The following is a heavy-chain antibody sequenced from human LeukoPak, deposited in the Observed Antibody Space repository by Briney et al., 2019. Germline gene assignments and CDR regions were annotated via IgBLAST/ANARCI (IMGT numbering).Heavy chain of an antibody. CDR2: IYYSGST. V-gene: IGHV4-39*01. J-gene: IGHJ5*02. CDR1: AGXISSTSDY. CDR3: ARLAGDWFDT. Sequence: PSETLSLTCSVSAGXISSTSDYWGWIRQPPGKGLEFIGNIYYSGSTYYNPSLKSRVTISVDTSKNQFSLKLTSVTAADTAVYYCARLAGDWFDTWGQGTLVTVSS.